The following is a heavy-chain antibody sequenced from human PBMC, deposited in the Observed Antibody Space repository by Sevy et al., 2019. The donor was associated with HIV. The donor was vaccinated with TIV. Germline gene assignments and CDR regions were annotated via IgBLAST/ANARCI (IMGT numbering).Heavy chain of an antibody. CDR1: EFAFDDYA. CDR3: AKADGDSSGYYGLGGS. D-gene: IGHD3-22*01. Sequence: GGSLRLSCAASEFAFDDYAKHWVRQAPGKGLEWVSGISWNSNSVAYADSVKGRFTISRDNAKNSLYLQMNSLRPADTALYYCAKADGDSSGYYGLGGSWGQGTLVTVSS. CDR2: ISWNSNSV. V-gene: IGHV3-9*01. J-gene: IGHJ4*02.